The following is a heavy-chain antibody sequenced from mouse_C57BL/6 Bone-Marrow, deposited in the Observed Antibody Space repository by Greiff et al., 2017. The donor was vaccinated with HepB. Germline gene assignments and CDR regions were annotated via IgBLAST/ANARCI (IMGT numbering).Heavy chain of an antibody. Sequence: EVKLVESGGGLVQSGRSLRLSCATSGFTFSDFYMEWVRHAPGKGLEWIAASRNKANDYTTEYSASVKGRFIVSRDTSQSILYLQMNALRAEDTAIYYCARDAPSTIAWYFDVWGTGTTVTVSS. CDR3: ARDAPSTIAWYFDV. V-gene: IGHV7-1*01. D-gene: IGHD2-12*01. CDR2: SRNKANDYTT. J-gene: IGHJ1*03. CDR1: GFTFSDFY.